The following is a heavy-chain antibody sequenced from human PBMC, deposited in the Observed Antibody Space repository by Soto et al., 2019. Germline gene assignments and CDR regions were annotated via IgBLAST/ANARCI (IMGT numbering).Heavy chain of an antibody. Sequence: PGGSLRLSCAASGFTFSSSGMHWVRQAPGKGLEWVAVIWYDASNKYYADSVKGRFTISRDNSKDTLWLQMNSLRAEDSAAYYCVRSMSGGLSNGMDVWGQGTTVTVSS. CDR1: GFTFSSSG. V-gene: IGHV3-33*01. J-gene: IGHJ6*02. CDR3: VRSMSGGLSNGMDV. D-gene: IGHD2-8*01. CDR2: IWYDASNK.